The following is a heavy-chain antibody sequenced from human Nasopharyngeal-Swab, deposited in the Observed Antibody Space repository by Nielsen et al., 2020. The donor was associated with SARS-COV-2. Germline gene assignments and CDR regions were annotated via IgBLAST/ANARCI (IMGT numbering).Heavy chain of an antibody. Sequence: GGSLRLSCAASGFTFNNYNFNWVRQAPGKGLEWVSFISSSSSSYIYYADSVKGRFTISRDNAKNSLYLQMNSLRAEDTAVYYCARDGLDYDFWSAYFMDVWGQGTTVTVSS. CDR1: GFTFNNYN. CDR3: ARDGLDYDFWSAYFMDV. J-gene: IGHJ6*02. CDR2: ISSSSSSYI. V-gene: IGHV3-21*01. D-gene: IGHD3-3*01.